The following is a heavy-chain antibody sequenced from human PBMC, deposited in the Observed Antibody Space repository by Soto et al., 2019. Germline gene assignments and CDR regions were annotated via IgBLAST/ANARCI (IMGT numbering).Heavy chain of an antibody. J-gene: IGHJ4*02. D-gene: IGHD3-22*01. CDR2: ISSSSSYI. CDR1: GFTFSSYS. V-gene: IGHV3-21*01. CDR3: ARARLVVEGRFDY. Sequence: GGSLRLSCAASGFTFSSYSMNWVRQAPGKGLEWVSSISSSSSYIYYADSVKGRFTISRDNAKNSLYLDMNGLRAEDTAVYYCARARLVVEGRFDYWGQGTLVTVSS.